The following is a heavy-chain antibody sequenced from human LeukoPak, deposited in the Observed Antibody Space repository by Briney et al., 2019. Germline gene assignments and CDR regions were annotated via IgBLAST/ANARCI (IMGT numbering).Heavy chain of an antibody. CDR1: GGSFSGYY. D-gene: IGHD4-17*01. CDR3: AREDYGDQTGDAFDI. J-gene: IGHJ3*02. V-gene: IGHV4-34*01. CDR2: INHSGST. Sequence: SETLSLTCAVYGGSFSGYYWSWIRQPPGEGLEWIGEINHSGSTNYNPSLKSRVTISVDTSKNQFSLKLSSVTAADTAVYYCAREDYGDQTGDAFDIWGQGTMVTVSS.